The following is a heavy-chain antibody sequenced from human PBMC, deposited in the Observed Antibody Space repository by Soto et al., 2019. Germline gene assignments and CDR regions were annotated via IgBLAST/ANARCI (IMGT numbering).Heavy chain of an antibody. D-gene: IGHD3-10*01. J-gene: IGHJ4*02. CDR3: AAQKAGREYYFDY. CDR1: CGSISSGGYY. Sequence: SETLSLTCTVSCGSISSGGYYRSWIRQHPGKGLEWIGYIYYSGSTYYNPSLKSRVTISVDTSKNQFSLKLSSVTAADTAVYYCAAQKAGREYYFDYWGQGTLVTVSS. V-gene: IGHV4-31*03. CDR2: IYYSGST.